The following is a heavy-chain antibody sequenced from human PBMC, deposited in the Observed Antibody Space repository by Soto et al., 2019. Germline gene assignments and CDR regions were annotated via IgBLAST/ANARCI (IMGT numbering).Heavy chain of an antibody. D-gene: IGHD6-19*01. CDR3: ARQGQWLEKYWYFDL. V-gene: IGHV4-39*01. CDR2: IYYSGST. J-gene: IGHJ2*01. CDR1: GGSISSSSYY. Sequence: QLQLQESGPGLVKPSETLSLTCTVSGGSISSSSYYWGWIRQPPGKGLEWIGSIYYSGSTYYNPSLKSRDTISVDTSKNQFSLKLSSVTAADTAVYYCARQGQWLEKYWYFDLWGRGTLVTVSS.